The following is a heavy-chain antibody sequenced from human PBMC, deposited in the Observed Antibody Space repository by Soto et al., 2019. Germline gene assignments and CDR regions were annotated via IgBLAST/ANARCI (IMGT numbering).Heavy chain of an antibody. D-gene: IGHD2-15*01. CDR3: ARAYSDAFDI. CDR1: GFTFRDYY. J-gene: IGHJ3*02. CDR2: ISSSGTGI. V-gene: IGHV3-11*01. Sequence: QVQLAESGGDLVKPGGSLRLSCAASGFTFRDYYMTWIRQAPGKGLEWVSYISSSGTGIYYPDSVKGRFTISRDNAKNSLYLQMSSLRAEDTAVYYCARAYSDAFDIWGQGTMVTVSS.